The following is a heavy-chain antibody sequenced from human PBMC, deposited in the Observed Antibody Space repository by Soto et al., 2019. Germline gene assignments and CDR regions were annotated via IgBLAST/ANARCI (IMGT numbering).Heavy chain of an antibody. Sequence: VQLSESGGGLVQPGGSLRVSCAASGCTFSTYAMSWVRQAPGKGLEWVSAIGGSAESAYYGDSVKGRFTISRDNSKNTVYLQMNSLRAEDTAVYYCAVHCSTSSCSYWGQGTLVTVSS. CDR2: IGGSAESA. D-gene: IGHD2-2*01. CDR1: GCTFSTYA. V-gene: IGHV3-23*01. CDR3: AVHCSTSSCSY. J-gene: IGHJ4*02.